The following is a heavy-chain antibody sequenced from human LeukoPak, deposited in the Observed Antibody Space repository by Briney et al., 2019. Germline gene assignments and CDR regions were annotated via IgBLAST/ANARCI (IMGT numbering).Heavy chain of an antibody. J-gene: IGHJ5*02. D-gene: IGHD3-10*01. CDR2: IYYSGST. CDR3: ARVGVGNWFDP. V-gene: IGHV4-39*07. CDR1: GGSISSSSYY. Sequence: SETLSLTCTVSGGSISSSSYYWGWIRQPPGKGLEWIGSIYYSGSTYYNPSLKSRVTMSVDASKNQFSLNLNSVTAADTAVYYCARVGVGNWFDPWGQGTLVTVSS.